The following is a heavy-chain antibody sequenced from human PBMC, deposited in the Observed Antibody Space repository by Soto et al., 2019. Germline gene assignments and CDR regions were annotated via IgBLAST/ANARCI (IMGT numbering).Heavy chain of an antibody. Sequence: SAKVSCKASGGTCSSYAISWVRQSPGQGLEWMGGIIPIFGTANYAKKFQGRVTITADKSTRTAYMELSSLRSEDTAVYYCAREYSGRDDEGNDYWGQGTMVTVSS. J-gene: IGHJ4*02. CDR2: IIPIFGTA. V-gene: IGHV1-69*06. CDR3: AREYSGRDDEGNDY. D-gene: IGHD5-12*01. CDR1: GGTCSSYA.